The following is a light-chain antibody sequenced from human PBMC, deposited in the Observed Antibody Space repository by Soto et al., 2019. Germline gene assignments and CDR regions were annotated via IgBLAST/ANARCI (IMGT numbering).Light chain of an antibody. V-gene: IGKV3-20*01. Sequence: EIVLTQSPGTLSLSPGERATLSGRASQSVSRSYLAWYQQKPGQAPRLLIYGASSRATGIPGRFSGSGSGTDFTLTISRLESEDFAVYYCQQYGTSYTFGQGTKLEIK. J-gene: IGKJ2*01. CDR3: QQYGTSYT. CDR2: GAS. CDR1: QSVSRSY.